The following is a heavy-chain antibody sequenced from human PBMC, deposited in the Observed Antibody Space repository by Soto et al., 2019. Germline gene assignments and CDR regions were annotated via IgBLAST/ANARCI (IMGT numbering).Heavy chain of an antibody. CDR2: INHSGST. V-gene: IGHV4-34*01. CDR3: ARGYCSSTSCRDFNWFDP. CDR1: GGSFSGYY. D-gene: IGHD2-2*01. J-gene: IGHJ5*02. Sequence: SSETLSLTCAVYGGSFSGYYWSWIRQPPGKGLEWIGEINHSGSTNYNPSLKSRVTISVDTSKNQFSLKLSSVTAADTAVYYCARGYCSSTSCRDFNWFDPWGQGTLVTVSS.